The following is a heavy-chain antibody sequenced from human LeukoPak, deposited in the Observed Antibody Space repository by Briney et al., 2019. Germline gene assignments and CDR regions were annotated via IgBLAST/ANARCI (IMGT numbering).Heavy chain of an antibody. Sequence: SVTVSRMASGYTFSSYDSNWVRQATGQGLEWMGWMNTNSGNTGYAQKLQGRVTMTTDTSTSTAYMELRSLRSDDTAVYYCARAGGGMITFGGVIPFDDWGQGTLVTVSS. V-gene: IGHV1-8*02. CDR1: GYTFSSYD. J-gene: IGHJ4*02. CDR2: MNTNSGNT. CDR3: ARAGGGMITFGGVIPFDD. D-gene: IGHD3-16*01.